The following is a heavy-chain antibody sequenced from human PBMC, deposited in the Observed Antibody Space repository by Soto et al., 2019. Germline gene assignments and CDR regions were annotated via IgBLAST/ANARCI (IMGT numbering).Heavy chain of an antibody. CDR2: ISATGTT. CDR3: AGEQSGAANF. J-gene: IGHJ3*01. Sequence: QLQLQESGPGLVEPSETLSLTCSVSGDSMSSYYWSWIRQSAEKGLEWIGRISATGTTSYIPSLKIRITLSVDTSKNQFSLNLKFVTAADTAVYFCAGEQSGAANFWGQGTLVTVS. V-gene: IGHV4-4*07. D-gene: IGHD2-15*01. CDR1: GDSMSSYY.